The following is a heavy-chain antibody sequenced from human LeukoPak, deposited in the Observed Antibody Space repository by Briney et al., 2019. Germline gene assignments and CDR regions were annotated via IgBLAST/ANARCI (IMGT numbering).Heavy chain of an antibody. CDR2: IRGNNGNT. D-gene: IGHD1-1*01. Sequence: ETLSLTCTVSGGSISSYYWSWVRQAPGKGLESVSLIRGNNGNTYYADSVKGRFTISRDNSKNTLYLQMNSLRDEDTAVYYCAKGAGSPYYFDYWGQGTLVTVSS. CDR1: GGSISSYY. CDR3: AKGAGSPYYFDY. V-gene: IGHV3-23*01. J-gene: IGHJ4*02.